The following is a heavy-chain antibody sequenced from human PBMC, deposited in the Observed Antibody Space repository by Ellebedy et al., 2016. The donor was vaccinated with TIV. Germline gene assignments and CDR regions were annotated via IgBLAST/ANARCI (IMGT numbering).Heavy chain of an antibody. CDR3: ARDSRYNWNDWDYYHMDV. V-gene: IGHV7-4-1*02. Sequence: ASVKVSCKASGYTFTGYPMNWVRQAPGQGLEWLGWINTKTGNPTYAQGFTGRFVFSLDTTVSTTYLQISSLKAEDTAVYYCARDSRYNWNDWDYYHMDVWGKGTTVTVSS. CDR1: GYTFTGYP. J-gene: IGHJ6*03. D-gene: IGHD1-20*01. CDR2: INTKTGNP.